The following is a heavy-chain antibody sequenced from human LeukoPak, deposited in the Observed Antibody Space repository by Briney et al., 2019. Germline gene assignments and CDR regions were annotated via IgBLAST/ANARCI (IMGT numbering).Heavy chain of an antibody. Sequence: GGSLRLSCAASGFTFSSYSMNWVRQAPGKGLEWVSSISSSSTYIHYADSVKGRFTISRDNAKKSLYLQMNSLRAEDTAVYYCARRSAAKDAFDIWGQGTKVTVSS. CDR3: ARRSAAKDAFDI. CDR2: ISSSSTYI. J-gene: IGHJ3*02. CDR1: GFTFSSYS. D-gene: IGHD6-25*01. V-gene: IGHV3-21*01.